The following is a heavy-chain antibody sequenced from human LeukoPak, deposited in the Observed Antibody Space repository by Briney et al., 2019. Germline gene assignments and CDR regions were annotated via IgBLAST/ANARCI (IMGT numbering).Heavy chain of an antibody. D-gene: IGHD3-22*01. CDR2: INSDGSST. Sequence: PGGSLRLSCAASGFTFSSYWMHWVRQAPGKGLVWVSRINSDGSSTSYADSVKGRFTISRDNAKNTLYLQMNSLRAEDTAVYYCARVGYDSSGHWPRYFDLWGRGTLVTVSS. V-gene: IGHV3-74*01. CDR1: GFTFSSYW. CDR3: ARVGYDSSGHWPRYFDL. J-gene: IGHJ2*01.